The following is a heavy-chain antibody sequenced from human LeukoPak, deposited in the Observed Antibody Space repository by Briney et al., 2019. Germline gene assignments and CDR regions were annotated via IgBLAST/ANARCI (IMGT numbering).Heavy chain of an antibody. Sequence: ASVKVSCKASGGTFSSYAISWVRQAPGQGLEWMGRIIPIFGTANYAQKFQGRVTITTDESTSTAYMELSSLRSEDTAVYYCARELLSGIRYFDYWGQGTLVTVSS. V-gene: IGHV1-69*05. CDR3: ARELLSGIRYFDY. CDR1: GGTFSSYA. J-gene: IGHJ4*02. CDR2: IIPIFGTA. D-gene: IGHD2/OR15-2a*01.